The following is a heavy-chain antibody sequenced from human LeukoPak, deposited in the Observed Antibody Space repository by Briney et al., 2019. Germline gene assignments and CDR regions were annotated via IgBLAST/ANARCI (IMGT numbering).Heavy chain of an antibody. D-gene: IGHD3/OR15-3a*01. CDR2: ISGSGGST. J-gene: IGHJ6*02. Sequence: PGGSLRLSCAASGFTFSSYAMSWVRQAPGKGLEWVSAISGSGGSTYYADSVKGRFTTSRDNSKNTLYLQMNSLRAEDTAVYYCAKGGTGSYYYYGMDVWGQGTTVTVSS. CDR1: GFTFSSYA. V-gene: IGHV3-23*01. CDR3: AKGGTGSYYYYGMDV.